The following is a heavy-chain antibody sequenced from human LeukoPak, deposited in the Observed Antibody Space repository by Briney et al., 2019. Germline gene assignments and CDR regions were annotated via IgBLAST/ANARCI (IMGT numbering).Heavy chain of an antibody. J-gene: IGHJ4*02. D-gene: IGHD2-2*01. CDR1: GFTFSSYS. Sequence: PGGSLRLSCAASGFTFSSYSMNWVRQAPGKGLEWVSSISSSSSYIYYADSVKGRFTISRDNAKNSLYLQMNSLRAEDTAVYYCARGCSTSCYRPFDYWGQGTLVTVSS. CDR3: ARGCSTSCYRPFDY. V-gene: IGHV3-21*01. CDR2: ISSSSSYI.